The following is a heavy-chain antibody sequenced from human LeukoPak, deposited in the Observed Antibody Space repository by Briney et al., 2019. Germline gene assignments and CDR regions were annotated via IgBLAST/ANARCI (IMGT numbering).Heavy chain of an antibody. Sequence: GSSVKVSCKASGGTFSSYAISWVRQAPGQGLEWMGRIIPIFGTANYAQKFQGRVTITTDESTSTAYMELSSLRSEDTAVYYCAREALTGDYYDSSGEGDAFDIWGQGTLVTVSS. CDR1: GGTFSSYA. D-gene: IGHD3-22*01. V-gene: IGHV1-69*05. J-gene: IGHJ3*02. CDR3: AREALTGDYYDSSGEGDAFDI. CDR2: IIPIFGTA.